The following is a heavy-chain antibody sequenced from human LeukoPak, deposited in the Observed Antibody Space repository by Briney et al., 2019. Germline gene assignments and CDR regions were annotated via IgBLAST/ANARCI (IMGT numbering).Heavy chain of an antibody. CDR3: MRDNGDYGEY. Sequence: GGSLRLSCAASGLIVSNTYLTWVRQAPGKGLEWVSDIYSGGNTYYGDSVKGRFTISRDNSKNTLYLQMNSLRAEDTAVYYCMRDNGDYGEYWGQGTLVTVSS. D-gene: IGHD4-17*01. CDR1: GLIVSNTY. CDR2: IYSGGNT. J-gene: IGHJ4*02. V-gene: IGHV3-53*01.